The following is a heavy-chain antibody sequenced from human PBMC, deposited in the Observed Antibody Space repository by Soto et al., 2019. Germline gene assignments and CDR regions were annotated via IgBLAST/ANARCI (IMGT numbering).Heavy chain of an antibody. Sequence: SETLSLTCTVSGGSVTNSSYYWGWIRQSPGKGLEWIGSVYYRGRSYSKSSVKSRVTISVDTSKNQFSLNLNSVTASDTAVYFCVSQRTTVLTKAYFDYWGPGVLFTVSS. D-gene: IGHD4-4*01. CDR1: GGSVTNSSYY. V-gene: IGHV4-39*01. J-gene: IGHJ4*02. CDR2: VYYRGRS. CDR3: VSQRTTVLTKAYFDY.